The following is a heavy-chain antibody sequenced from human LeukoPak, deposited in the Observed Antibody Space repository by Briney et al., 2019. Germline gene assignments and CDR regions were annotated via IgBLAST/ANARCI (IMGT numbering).Heavy chain of an antibody. CDR3: ARDGPANLAAAGYYYYGMDV. CDR2: ISSSGSTI. V-gene: IGHV3-48*03. D-gene: IGHD2-15*01. J-gene: IGHJ6*02. CDR1: GFTFSSYE. Sequence: GGSLRLSCAASGFTFSSYEMNWVRQAPGKGLEWVSYISSSGSTIYYADSVKGRFTISRDNAKNSLYLQMNSLRAEDTAVYYCARDGPANLAAAGYYYYGMDVWGQGTTVTVSS.